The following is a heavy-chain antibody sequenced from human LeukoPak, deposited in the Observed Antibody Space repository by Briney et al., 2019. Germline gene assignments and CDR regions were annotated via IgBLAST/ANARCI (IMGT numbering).Heavy chain of an antibody. Sequence: PGGSLRLSCAASGLTVTNNYWHWVRQPPGKGPEWISLLYSNGDTKYADSAKGRFTFSRDNSKNTLYLQMNGLRAEDTAVYYCTYGDYPLTYWGQGTLVSVSS. D-gene: IGHD4-17*01. CDR3: TYGDYPLTY. J-gene: IGHJ4*02. CDR1: GLTVTNNY. CDR2: LYSNGDT. V-gene: IGHV3-66*01.